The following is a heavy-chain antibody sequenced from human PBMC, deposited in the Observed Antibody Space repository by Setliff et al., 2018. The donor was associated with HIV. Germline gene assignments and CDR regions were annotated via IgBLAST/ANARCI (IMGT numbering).Heavy chain of an antibody. D-gene: IGHD3-9*01. CDR1: GGTFNIYI. V-gene: IGHV1-69*10. CDR3: AGAPFRIMSAHYRALDY. Sequence: ASVKVSCKASGGTFNIYIYSWVRQAPGQGLEWMGGIIPISDMTHYAQHFQGRVTITADTATSTAYMELTSLGSDDTAIYFCAGAPFRIMSAHYRALDYWGQGTLVTVSS. J-gene: IGHJ4*02. CDR2: IIPISDMT.